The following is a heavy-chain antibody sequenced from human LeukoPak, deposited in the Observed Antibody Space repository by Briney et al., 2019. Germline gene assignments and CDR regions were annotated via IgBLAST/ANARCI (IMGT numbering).Heavy chain of an antibody. CDR1: VFIYSSYC. J-gene: IGHJ4*02. Sequence: GGSLRLSRAASVFIYSSYCMSWVRQAPGKGLEGVANIKQDGSEKYYVDSVKGRFTISRANAKNSLYVQMNSLRAEDTAVYYCARDLKCSGSSCYWGQGTLVTVSS. CDR3: ARDLKCSGSSCY. V-gene: IGHV3-7*01. D-gene: IGHD2-15*01. CDR2: IKQDGSEK.